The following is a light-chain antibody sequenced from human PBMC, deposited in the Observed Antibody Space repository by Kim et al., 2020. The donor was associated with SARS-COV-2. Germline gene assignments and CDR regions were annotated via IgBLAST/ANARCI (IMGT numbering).Light chain of an antibody. CDR1: SSNIGGNY. CDR2: DDS. Sequence: GQRVTICCSGRSSNIGGNYVYWYQQLPVTAPKLLLYDDSHRPSGVPDRFSGSKSGTSASLAISGLQSEDEADYYCATWDDSLIGMLFGGGTKVTVL. CDR3: ATWDDSLIGML. J-gene: IGLJ2*01. V-gene: IGLV1-47*02.